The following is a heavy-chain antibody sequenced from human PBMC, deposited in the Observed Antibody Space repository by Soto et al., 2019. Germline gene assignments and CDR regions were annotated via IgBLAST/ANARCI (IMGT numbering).Heavy chain of an antibody. CDR3: AREMIGSGSYDY. V-gene: IGHV3-21*01. J-gene: IGHJ4*02. Sequence: GGSLRLSCAASGFTFSSYSMNWVRQARGKGLEWVSSISGNSNYMYYADSVKGRFTISRDNAKNSLYLQMNSLRAEDTAVYYCAREMIGSGSYDYWGQGILVTVYS. D-gene: IGHD3-10*01. CDR1: GFTFSSYS. CDR2: ISGNSNYM.